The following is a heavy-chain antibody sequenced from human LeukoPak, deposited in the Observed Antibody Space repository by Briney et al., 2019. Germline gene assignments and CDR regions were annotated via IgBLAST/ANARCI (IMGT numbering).Heavy chain of an antibody. CDR2: ISYDGSNK. CDR1: GFTFISYG. D-gene: IGHD4-17*01. CDR3: AKVLYGTDAFDI. V-gene: IGHV3-30*18. J-gene: IGHJ3*02. Sequence: GGSLRLSCAASGFTFISYGMHWVRQAPGKGLEWVAVISYDGSNKYYADSVKGRFTISRDNSKNTLYLQMNSLRAEDTAVYYCAKVLYGTDAFDIWGQGTMVTVSS.